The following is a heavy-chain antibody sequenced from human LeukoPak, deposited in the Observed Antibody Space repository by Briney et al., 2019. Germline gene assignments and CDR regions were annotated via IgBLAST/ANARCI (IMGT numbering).Heavy chain of an antibody. J-gene: IGHJ3*02. CDR3: AREAVRECIDI. CDR1: GGSISSSRFF. Sequence: SETLSLTCTVSGGSISSSRFFWAWIRQPPGKGLEWIGNINFSGTTYYNPSLKSRVTISVDTSKNQFSLKLSSVTAADTAVYYCAREAVRECIDIWGQGTMVTVSS. CDR2: INFSGTT. V-gene: IGHV4-39*07.